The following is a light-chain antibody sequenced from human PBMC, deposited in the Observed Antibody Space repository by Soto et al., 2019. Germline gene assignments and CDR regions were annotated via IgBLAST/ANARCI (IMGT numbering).Light chain of an antibody. Sequence: EIVLTQSPGTLSLSPGERATLSCRASQSVSSSYLAWYQQKPGQAPRLLIYGASSRATGIPDRFSGSGCGKDFTLTISRLEPEDFAVYYCQQYGSSLFTFGPGTKVDIK. V-gene: IGKV3-20*01. CDR2: GAS. CDR1: QSVSSSY. J-gene: IGKJ3*01. CDR3: QQYGSSLFT.